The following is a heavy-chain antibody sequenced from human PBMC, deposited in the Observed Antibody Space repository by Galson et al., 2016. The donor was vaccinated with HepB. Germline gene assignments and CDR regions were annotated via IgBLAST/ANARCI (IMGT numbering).Heavy chain of an antibody. V-gene: IGHV3-21*06. J-gene: IGHJ3*02. D-gene: IGHD2/OR15-2a*01. CDR3: ARDPYSMRVDVNDAFDI. Sequence: SLRLSCAASEFTFSSYSMNWVRQAPGKGLEWVSSISSNSNYIYYAGSVKGRFTISRDNAKNSLYLQMNSLRVEDTAVYYCARDPYSMRVDVNDAFDIWGQGTTVTVSS. CDR2: ISSNSNYI. CDR1: EFTFSSYS.